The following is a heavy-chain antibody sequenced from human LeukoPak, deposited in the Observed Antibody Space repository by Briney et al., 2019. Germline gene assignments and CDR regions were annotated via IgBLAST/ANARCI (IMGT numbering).Heavy chain of an antibody. CDR2: IIPIFGTA. V-gene: IGHV1-69*05. Sequence: ASVKVSCKASGYTFTRHGISWVRQAPGQGLEWMGGIIPIFGTATYAQTFQGRVTITTDESTSTAYMELSSLRSDDTGVYCCARTTEGPNYYYYLDVWGKGTTLSVSS. CDR3: ARTTEGPNYYYYLDV. J-gene: IGHJ6*03. D-gene: IGHD1-26*01. CDR1: GYTFTRHG.